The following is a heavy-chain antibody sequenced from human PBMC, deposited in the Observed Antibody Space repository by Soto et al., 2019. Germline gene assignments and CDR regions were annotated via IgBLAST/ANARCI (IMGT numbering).Heavy chain of an antibody. V-gene: IGHV3-74*01. CDR1: GFTFSSYW. CDR2: IDGAGRST. Sequence: EVQLVESGGGLVQPGGSLRLSCAASGFTFSSYWMHWGRQPPGKGLVWVSRIDGAGRSTNYADSVKGPFTISRDNAKNTLYLQINSLSAEDTAVYYCARVGSTSWDWGQGTLVSVSS. J-gene: IGHJ4*02. D-gene: IGHD6-6*01. CDR3: ARVGSTSWD.